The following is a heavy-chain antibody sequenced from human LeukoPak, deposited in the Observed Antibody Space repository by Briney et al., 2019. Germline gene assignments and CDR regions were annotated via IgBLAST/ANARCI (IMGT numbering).Heavy chain of an antibody. V-gene: IGHV4-34*01. D-gene: IGHD3-10*01. CDR2: INHSGST. J-gene: IGHJ4*02. Sequence: SETLSLTCAVYGGSFSGYYWSWIRQPPGKGLEWIGEINHSGSTNYNPPLKSRVTISVDTSKNQFSLKLSSVTAADTAVYYCARRIRRSYGSGSYYNYWGQGTLVTVSS. CDR3: ARRIRRSYGSGSYYNY. CDR1: GGSFSGYY.